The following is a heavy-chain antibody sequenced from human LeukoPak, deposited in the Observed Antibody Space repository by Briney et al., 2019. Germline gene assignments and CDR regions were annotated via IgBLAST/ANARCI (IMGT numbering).Heavy chain of an antibody. CDR1: GGSFSGYY. Sequence: SETLSLTCAVYGGSFSGYYWSWIRQPPGKGLEWIGYMYYSGGTNYNPSLKSRVTISVGPSKNQFSLKLSSVTAADTAVYYCARNPPNDSLDYWGQGTLVTVSS. CDR2: MYYSGGT. D-gene: IGHD3-22*01. CDR3: ARNPPNDSLDY. V-gene: IGHV4-59*01. J-gene: IGHJ4*02.